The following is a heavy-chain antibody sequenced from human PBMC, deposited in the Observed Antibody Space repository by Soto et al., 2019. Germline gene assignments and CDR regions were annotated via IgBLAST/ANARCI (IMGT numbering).Heavy chain of an antibody. CDR1: GFTFSSYG. CDR3: AKAPIGSLPFSYYYYGMDV. J-gene: IGHJ6*02. Sequence: LRLSCAASGFTFSSYGMHWVRQAPGKGLEWVAVISYDGSNKYYADSVKGRFTISRDNSKNTLYLQMNSLRAEDTAVYYCAKAPIGSLPFSYYYYGMDVWGQGTTVTVSS. CDR2: ISYDGSNK. D-gene: IGHD3-16*01. V-gene: IGHV3-30*18.